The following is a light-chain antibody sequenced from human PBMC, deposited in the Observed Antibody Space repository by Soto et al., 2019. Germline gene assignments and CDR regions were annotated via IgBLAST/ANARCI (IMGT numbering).Light chain of an antibody. CDR2: TNN. V-gene: IGLV1-44*01. J-gene: IGLJ3*02. CDR1: SSNIGSNT. CDR3: TAWDDSLNAWM. Sequence: QSVLTQPPSASATPGQRVTISCSGSSSNIGSNTVNWYRHLPGTAPKLLIYTNNQRPSGVPDRFSGSKSGTSASLAISGLQSEDEADYYCTAWDDSLNAWMFGGGTQLTVL.